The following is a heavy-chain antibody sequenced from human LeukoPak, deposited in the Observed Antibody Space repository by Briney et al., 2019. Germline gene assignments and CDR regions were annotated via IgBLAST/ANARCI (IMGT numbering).Heavy chain of an antibody. Sequence: GGSLRLSCAASGFTFSSYAMSWVRQAPGKGLEWVAVISYDGSNKYYADSVKGRFTISRDNSKNTLYLQMNSLRAEDTAVYYCAKSAVAAPFDYWGQGTLVTVSS. V-gene: IGHV3-30*18. CDR3: AKSAVAAPFDY. D-gene: IGHD6-19*01. CDR1: GFTFSSYA. CDR2: ISYDGSNK. J-gene: IGHJ4*02.